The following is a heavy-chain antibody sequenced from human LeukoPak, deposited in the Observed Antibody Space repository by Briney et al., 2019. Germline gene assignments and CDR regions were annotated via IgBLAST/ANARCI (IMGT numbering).Heavy chain of an antibody. CDR2: INAGNGNT. CDR3: ARRLGDGYNPNWFDP. J-gene: IGHJ5*02. Sequence: ASVKVSCKASGCTFTSYAMHWVRQAPGQRLEWMGWINAGNGNTKYSQKFQGRVTITRNTSASTAYMELSSLRSEDTAVYYCARRLGDGYNPNWFDPWGQGTLVTVSS. CDR1: GCTFTSYA. D-gene: IGHD5-24*01. V-gene: IGHV1-3*01.